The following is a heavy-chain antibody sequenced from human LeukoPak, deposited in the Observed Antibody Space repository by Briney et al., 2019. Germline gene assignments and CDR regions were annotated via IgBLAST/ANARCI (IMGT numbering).Heavy chain of an antibody. CDR2: IYYNGST. CDR1: GFTFSSYA. CDR3: AKGELGLWFDY. Sequence: PGGSLRLSCAASGFTFSSYAMSWVRQAPGKGLERIGYIYYNGSTNYTPSLKSRVTISLDTSKNQFSLKLRSVTAADTAMYYCAKGELGLWFDYWGQGTLVTVSS. D-gene: IGHD5-18*01. V-gene: IGHV4-59*01. J-gene: IGHJ4*02.